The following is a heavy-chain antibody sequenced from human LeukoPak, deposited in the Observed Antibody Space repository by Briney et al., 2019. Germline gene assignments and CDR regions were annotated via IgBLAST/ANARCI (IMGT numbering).Heavy chain of an antibody. CDR3: AKDRIAAAGTRSDY. J-gene: IGHJ4*02. CDR2: IYSGGST. D-gene: IGHD6-13*01. V-gene: IGHV3-66*01. Sequence: GGSLRLSCAASGFTVSSNYMSWVRQAPGKGLEWVSVIYSGGSTYYADSVKGRFTISRDNSKNTLYLQMNSLRAEDTAVYYCAKDRIAAAGTRSDYWGQGTLVTVSS. CDR1: GFTVSSNY.